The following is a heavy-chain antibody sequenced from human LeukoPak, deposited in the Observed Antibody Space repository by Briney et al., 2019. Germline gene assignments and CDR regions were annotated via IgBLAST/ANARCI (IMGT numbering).Heavy chain of an antibody. J-gene: IGHJ4*02. CDR3: ARGQNWNHDY. CDR2: IKEDGSKK. V-gene: IGHV3-7*01. D-gene: IGHD1-14*01. Sequence: GGSLRLSCEASGFNFTNYWMSWVRQAPGKGLEWVANIKEDGSKKYYVDSVKGRFTISRDNAKNSLYLQMNSLRAEDTAVYYCARGQNWNHDYWGQGTLVTVSS. CDR1: GFNFTNYW.